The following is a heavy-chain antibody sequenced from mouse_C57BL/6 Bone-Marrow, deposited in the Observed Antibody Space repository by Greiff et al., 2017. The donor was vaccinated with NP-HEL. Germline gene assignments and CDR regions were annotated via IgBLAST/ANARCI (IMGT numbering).Heavy chain of an antibody. V-gene: IGHV1-59*01. Sequence: QVQLQQPGAELVRPGTSVKLSCKASGYTFTSYWMHWVKQRPGQGLEWIGVIDPSDSYTNYNQKFKGKATLTVDTSSSTAYMQLSSLTSEDSAVYYCAREPLGYFDYWGQGTTLTVSS. D-gene: IGHD4-1*01. J-gene: IGHJ2*01. CDR1: GYTFTSYW. CDR3: AREPLGYFDY. CDR2: IDPSDSYT.